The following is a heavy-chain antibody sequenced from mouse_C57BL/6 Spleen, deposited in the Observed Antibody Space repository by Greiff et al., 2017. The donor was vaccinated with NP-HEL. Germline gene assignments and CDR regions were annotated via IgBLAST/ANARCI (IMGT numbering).Heavy chain of an antibody. Sequence: VQLQQSGAELAKPGASVKLSCKASGYTFTSYWMHWVKQRPGQGLEWIGYINPSSGYTKYNQKFKDKATLNADKSSSTAYMQLSSLTYEDSAVYYGAREGPYYSNYEGFAYWGQGTLVTVSA. CDR3: AREGPYYSNYEGFAY. J-gene: IGHJ3*01. D-gene: IGHD2-5*01. CDR2: INPSSGYT. V-gene: IGHV1-7*01. CDR1: GYTFTSYW.